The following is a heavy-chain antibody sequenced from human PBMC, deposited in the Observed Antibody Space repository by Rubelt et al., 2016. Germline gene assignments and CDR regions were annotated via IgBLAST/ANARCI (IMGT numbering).Heavy chain of an antibody. J-gene: IGHJ4*02. V-gene: IGHV3-23*01. D-gene: IGHD3-16*01. Sequence: GGALVQPGGSLRLSCAASGFTFSSYAMTWVRQAPGKGLEGVSGIRADSSYIDYADSVKGRSTISRDNSKNTLYLQLNSLRVDDTAVYYCATGLQAQRSFDYWGQGTLVTVSS. CDR2: IRADSSYI. CDR1: GFTFSSYA. CDR3: ATGLQAQRSFDY.